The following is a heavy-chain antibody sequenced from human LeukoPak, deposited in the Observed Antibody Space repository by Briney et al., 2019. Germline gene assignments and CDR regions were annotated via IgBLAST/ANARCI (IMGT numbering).Heavy chain of an antibody. D-gene: IGHD3-16*02. V-gene: IGHV4-39*07. J-gene: IGHJ4*02. CDR3: ARTYDYVWGSYREIDSFDY. Sequence: SQTLSLTCTVSGGSISSGSYYWGWIRQPPGKGLEWIGSIYYSGSTYYNPSLKSRVTISVDTSKNQFSLKLSSVTAADTAVYYCARTYDYVWGSYREIDSFDYWGQGTLVTVSS. CDR1: GGSISSGSYY. CDR2: IYYSGST.